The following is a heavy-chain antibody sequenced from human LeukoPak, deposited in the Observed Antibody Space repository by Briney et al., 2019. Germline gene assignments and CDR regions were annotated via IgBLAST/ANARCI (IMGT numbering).Heavy chain of an antibody. CDR1: GFTFSSYA. CDR3: AKDLLLQLWFRNEAAGC. D-gene: IGHD5-18*01. CDR2: ISGSGGST. V-gene: IGHV3-23*01. Sequence: LSGGSLRLSCAASGFTFSSYAMSWVRQAPGKGLEWVSAISGSGGSTYYADSVKGRFTISRDNSKNTLYLQMNSLRAEDTAVYYCAKDLLLQLWFRNEAAGCWGQGTLVTVSS. J-gene: IGHJ4*02.